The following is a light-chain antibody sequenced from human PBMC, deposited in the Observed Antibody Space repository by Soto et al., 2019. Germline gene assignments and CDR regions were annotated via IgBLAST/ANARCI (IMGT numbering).Light chain of an antibody. J-gene: IGLJ1*01. V-gene: IGLV2-14*01. CDR1: SSDVGGYNY. CDR3: SSYTSSSTPYV. Sequence: QSVLTQPASVSGSPGQSITNSCTGTSSDVGGYNYVSWYQQHPGKAPKLMIYDVSNRPSGVSTRFSGSKSGNTASLTMSGLQAEDEADYYCSSYTSSSTPYVFGTGTKVTVL. CDR2: DVS.